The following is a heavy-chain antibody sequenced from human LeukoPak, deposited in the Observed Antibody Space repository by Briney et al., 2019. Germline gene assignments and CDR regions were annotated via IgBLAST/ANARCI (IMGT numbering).Heavy chain of an antibody. V-gene: IGHV3-30*02. D-gene: IGHD3-9*01. J-gene: IGHJ4*02. CDR1: GFTFSSYE. CDR2: IRFDGSIK. CDR3: ARGTYYNILTGYKSRNLGFDY. Sequence: GGSLRLSCAAPGFTFSSYEMNRVRQAPGKGLEWVTFIRFDGSIKYYADSVKGRFTISRDNSKNTLYLQMSSLRVEDTAVYYCARGTYYNILTGYKSRNLGFDYWGQGTLVTVSS.